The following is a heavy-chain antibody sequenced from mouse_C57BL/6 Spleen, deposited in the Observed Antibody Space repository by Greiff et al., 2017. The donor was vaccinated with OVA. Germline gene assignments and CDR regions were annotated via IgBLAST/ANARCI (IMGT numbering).Heavy chain of an antibody. CDR1: GYTFTDYY. D-gene: IGHD2-1*01. V-gene: IGHV1-19*01. CDR2: INPYNGGT. Sequence: EVQLQQSGPVLVKPGASVKMSCKASGYTFTDYYMNWVKQSHGKSLEWIGVINPYNGGTSYNQKFKGKATLTVDKSSSTAYMELNSLTSEDSAVYYCAREGNYPWFAYWGQGTLVTVSA. CDR3: AREGNYPWFAY. J-gene: IGHJ3*01.